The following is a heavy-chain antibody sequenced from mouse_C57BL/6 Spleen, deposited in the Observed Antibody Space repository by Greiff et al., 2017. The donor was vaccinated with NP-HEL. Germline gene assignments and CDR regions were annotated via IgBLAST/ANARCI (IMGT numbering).Heavy chain of an antibody. CDR1: GFSLTSYG. V-gene: IGHV2-6*01. Sequence: VQRVESGPGLVAPSQSLSITCTVSGFSLTSYGVDWVRQSPGKGLEWLGVIWGVGSTNYNSALKSRLSISKDNSKSQVFLKMNSLQTDDTAMYYCARCYYGSREGFAYWGQGTLVTVSA. J-gene: IGHJ3*01. CDR2: IWGVGST. D-gene: IGHD1-1*01. CDR3: ARCYYGSREGFAY.